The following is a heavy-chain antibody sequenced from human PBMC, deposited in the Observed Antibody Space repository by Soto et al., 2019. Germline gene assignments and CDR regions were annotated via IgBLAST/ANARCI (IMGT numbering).Heavy chain of an antibody. D-gene: IGHD6-19*01. J-gene: IGHJ4*02. CDR1: GYTFSNYA. Sequence: ASVKVSCKASGYTFSNYAIHWLRQGPGQRLEWMGWINAGNGKTKYSQKFQGRVTITRDTSASTAYMEVSSLRSEDTAVYYCARDGAVAGNSNFDYWGQGTLVTVSS. CDR3: ARDGAVAGNSNFDY. V-gene: IGHV1-3*01. CDR2: INAGNGKT.